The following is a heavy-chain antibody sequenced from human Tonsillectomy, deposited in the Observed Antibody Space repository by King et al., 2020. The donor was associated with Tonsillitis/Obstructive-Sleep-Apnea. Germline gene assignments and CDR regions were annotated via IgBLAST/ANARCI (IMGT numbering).Heavy chain of an antibody. CDR2: ISSSSSTI. CDR3: TRARGAYDWFDY. D-gene: IGHD5-12*01. CDR1: GFTFSSYT. Sequence: VQLVESGGGLVQPGGSLRLSCAASGFTFSSYTMNWVRQAPGKGLEWVSYISSSSSTIYYADSVKGRFTISRDNAKNSLYVQMNSLRDEDTAVYYCTRARGAYDWFDYWGQGTLVTVSS. V-gene: IGHV3-48*02. J-gene: IGHJ4*02.